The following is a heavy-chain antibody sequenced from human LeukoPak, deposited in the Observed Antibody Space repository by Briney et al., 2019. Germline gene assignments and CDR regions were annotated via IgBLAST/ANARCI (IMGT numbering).Heavy chain of an antibody. V-gene: IGHV4-38-2*02. D-gene: IGHD1-7*01. CDR2: IYHSGST. J-gene: IGHJ5*02. CDR3: ASRRPELERNWFDP. CDR1: GYSISSGYY. Sequence: SETLSLTCTVSGYSISSGYYWGWIRQPPGKGLEWIGSIYHSGSTYYNPSLKSRVTISVDTSKNQFSLKLSSVTAADTAVYYCASRRPELERNWFDPWGQGTLVTVSS.